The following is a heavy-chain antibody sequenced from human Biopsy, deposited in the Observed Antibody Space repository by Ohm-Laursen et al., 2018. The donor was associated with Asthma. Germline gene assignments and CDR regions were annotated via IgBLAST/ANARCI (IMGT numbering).Heavy chain of an antibody. D-gene: IGHD1-20*01. CDR2: IDQSGYT. CDR3: ARAAITGIRGWFDP. Sequence: SDTLSLTCAVYGGYLPGHYWNWIRQPPGKGLEWIGEIDQSGYTNYNPSLKSRVTISADTSKNQFHLNLSSVTAADTAVYFCARAAITGIRGWFDPWGQGSQVTVSS. CDR1: GGYLPGHY. J-gene: IGHJ5*02. V-gene: IGHV4-34*01.